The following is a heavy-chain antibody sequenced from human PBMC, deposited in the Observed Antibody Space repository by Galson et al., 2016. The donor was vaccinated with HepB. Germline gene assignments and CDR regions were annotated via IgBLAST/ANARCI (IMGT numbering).Heavy chain of an antibody. V-gene: IGHV3-11*01. CDR3: ARELGDRTSGNWFDP. D-gene: IGHD3-16*01. Sequence: SLRLSCAAPGFTLSDYYMSWIRQAPGKGLEWISYISSGSGSTIYYADSVKGRFTISRDNAKNSLYLQMNSLRAEDTAVYYCARELGDRTSGNWFDPWGQGTLVTVPS. CDR2: ISSGSGSTI. CDR1: GFTLSDYY. J-gene: IGHJ5*02.